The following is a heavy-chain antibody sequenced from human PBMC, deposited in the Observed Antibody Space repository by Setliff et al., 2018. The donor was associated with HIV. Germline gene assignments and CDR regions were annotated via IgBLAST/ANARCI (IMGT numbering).Heavy chain of an antibody. V-gene: IGHV1-69*06. D-gene: IGHD1-26*01. CDR1: GGTFSSYA. CDR2: IIPLFGTA. J-gene: IGHJ3*02. CDR3: ARKNSGSYYDGAFDI. Sequence: GASVKVSCKTPGGTFSSYAISWVRQAPGQGLEWMGRIIPLFGTANYAQKFQGRVTITADKSTSTAYMELSSLRSEDTAVYYCARKNSGSYYDGAFDIWGQGTMVTVSS.